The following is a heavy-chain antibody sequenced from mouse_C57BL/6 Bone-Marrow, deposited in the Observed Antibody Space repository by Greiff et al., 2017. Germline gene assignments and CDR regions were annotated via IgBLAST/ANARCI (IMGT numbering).Heavy chain of an antibody. CDR1: GYTFTSYW. V-gene: IGHV1-55*01. J-gene: IGHJ3*01. Sequence: QVQLQQPGAELVKPGASVKMSCKASGYTFTSYWITWVKQRPGQGLEWIGDIYPGSGSTNYNEKFKSKATLTVDTSSSTAYMQLSSLTSAASAVYYCERRGSGHGFAYWGQGTLVTVSA. D-gene: IGHD3-2*02. CDR3: ERRGSGHGFAY. CDR2: IYPGSGST.